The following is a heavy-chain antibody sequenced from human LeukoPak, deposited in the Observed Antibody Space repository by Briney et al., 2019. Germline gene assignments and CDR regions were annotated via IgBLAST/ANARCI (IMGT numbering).Heavy chain of an antibody. J-gene: IGHJ4*02. CDR2: INPNTGGT. CDR3: ARAWQYSSGWYPYDY. Sequence: ASVRVSCKASGYTFTGYFMHWVRQAPGQGLDWMGWINPNTGGTKYAQKFQGRVTMTRDTSISTAYMELSRLRSDDTAVYYCARAWQYSSGWYPYDYWGQGTLVTVSS. V-gene: IGHV1-2*02. D-gene: IGHD6-19*01. CDR1: GYTFTGYF.